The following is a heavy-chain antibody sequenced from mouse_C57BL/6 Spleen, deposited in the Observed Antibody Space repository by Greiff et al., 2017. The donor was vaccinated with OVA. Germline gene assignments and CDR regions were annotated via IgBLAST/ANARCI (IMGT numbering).Heavy chain of an antibody. D-gene: IGHD1-1*01. V-gene: IGHV1-47*01. Sequence: QVQLKESGAELVKPGASVKMSCKASGYTFTTYPIEWMKQNHGKSLEWIGNFHPYNDDTKYNEKFKGKATLTVEKSSSTVYLELSRLTSDDSAVYYCARGAYYYGSSSNWYFDVWGTGTTVTVSS. CDR3: ARGAYYYGSSSNWYFDV. J-gene: IGHJ1*03. CDR2: FHPYNDDT. CDR1: GYTFTTYP.